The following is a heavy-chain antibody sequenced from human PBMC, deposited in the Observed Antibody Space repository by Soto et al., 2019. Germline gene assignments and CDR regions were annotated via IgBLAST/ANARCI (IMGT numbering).Heavy chain of an antibody. CDR1: GFTFNTYA. V-gene: IGHV3-23*01. CDR3: ARVENEGPYYFDY. D-gene: IGHD1-1*01. J-gene: IGHJ4*02. CDR2: ISGSGDNT. Sequence: GGSLRLSCAASGFTFNTYAMSWVRQAPGKGLEWVSGISGSGDNTFYTDSVRGRFTISRDNAKNTLYLQMNSLRAEDTAVYYCARVENEGPYYFDYWGQGTLVTVSS.